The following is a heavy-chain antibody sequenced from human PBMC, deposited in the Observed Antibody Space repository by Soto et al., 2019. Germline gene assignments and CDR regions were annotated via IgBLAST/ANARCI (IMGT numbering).Heavy chain of an antibody. J-gene: IGHJ5*02. CDR2: IYYSGST. Sequence: QVQLQESGPGLVKPSQTLSLTCTVSGGSISSGDYYWSWIRQPPGKGLEWIGYIYYSGSTYYNPSLKSRVTISVDTSKNQFSLKLGSVTAADTAVYYCARAMVVTQNWFDPWGQGTLVTVSS. CDR1: GGSISSGDYY. D-gene: IGHD2-21*02. CDR3: ARAMVVTQNWFDP. V-gene: IGHV4-30-4*01.